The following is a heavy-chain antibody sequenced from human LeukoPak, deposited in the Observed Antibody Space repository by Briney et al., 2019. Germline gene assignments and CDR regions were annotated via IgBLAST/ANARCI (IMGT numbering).Heavy chain of an antibody. J-gene: IGHJ6*03. CDR1: GFTFSSYA. CDR3: AKPKEPYYYYYYMDV. D-gene: IGHD1-26*01. Sequence: HPGGSLRLSCAASGFTFSSYAMSWVRQAPGKGLEWVSGISGNAGSTYYGGSVRGRFTISRDNSKNTLYLQMNSLRAEDTAVYYCAKPKEPYYYYYYMDVWGKGTTVTVSS. V-gene: IGHV3-23*01. CDR2: ISGNAGST.